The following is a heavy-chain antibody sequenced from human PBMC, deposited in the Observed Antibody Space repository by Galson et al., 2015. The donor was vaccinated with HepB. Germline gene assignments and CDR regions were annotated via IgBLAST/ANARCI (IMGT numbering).Heavy chain of an antibody. CDR2: INPNTGGT. CDR1: GDTFTGYY. D-gene: IGHD6-19*01. CDR3: ARDLSAVAGAFYYSGMDV. Sequence: SVKVSCKASGDTFTGYYMHWVRQAPGQGLEWMGWINPNTGGTISAQKFQGRVTMTRDTSISTAYMELSRLRSDDTAVYYCARDLSAVAGAFYYSGMDVWGQATTVTVSS. V-gene: IGHV1-2*02. J-gene: IGHJ6*02.